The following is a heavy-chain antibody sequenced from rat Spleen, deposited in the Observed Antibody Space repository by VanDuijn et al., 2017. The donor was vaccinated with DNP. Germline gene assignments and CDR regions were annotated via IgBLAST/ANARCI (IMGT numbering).Heavy chain of an antibody. CDR2: IIYDGSST. CDR1: GFTFSDYA. V-gene: IGHV5S10*01. Sequence: EVQLVESGGGLVQPGNSLKLSCAASGFTFSDYAMAWVRQSPKKGLEWVATIIYDGSSTYYRDSVKGRFTISRDNAKSTLYLQMDSLRSEDTATYYCATAYYYSSYGYWFAYWGQGTLVTVSS. CDR3: ATAYYYSSYGYWFAY. J-gene: IGHJ3*01. D-gene: IGHD1-2*01.